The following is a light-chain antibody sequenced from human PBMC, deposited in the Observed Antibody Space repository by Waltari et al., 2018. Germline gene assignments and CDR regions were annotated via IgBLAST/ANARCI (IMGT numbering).Light chain of an antibody. J-gene: IGKJ1*01. Sequence: EVVFTQSPGTLSLSPGETATLSCRASQTVTSNYLAWYQHKFGQAPRLLMSGASTRATGIPDRFSGSGSGTDFTLTISGLEPEDSAVYYCQQYTTSAWTFGQGTKVEIK. CDR2: GAS. CDR1: QTVTSNY. V-gene: IGKV3-20*01. CDR3: QQYTTSAWT.